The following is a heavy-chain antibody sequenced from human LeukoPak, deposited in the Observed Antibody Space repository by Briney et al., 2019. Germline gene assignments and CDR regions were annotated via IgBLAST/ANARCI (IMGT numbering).Heavy chain of an antibody. J-gene: IGHJ4*02. V-gene: IGHV4-30-2*01. Sequence: SQTLSLTCAVSGGSISSGGYSWSWIRQPPGKSLEWIGYIYHSGSTYYNPSLKSRVTISVDRSKNQFSLKLSSVTAADTAVYYCARDGHGDYLAADYWGQGTLVTVSS. CDR1: GGSISSGGYS. D-gene: IGHD4-17*01. CDR3: ARDGHGDYLAADY. CDR2: IYHSGST.